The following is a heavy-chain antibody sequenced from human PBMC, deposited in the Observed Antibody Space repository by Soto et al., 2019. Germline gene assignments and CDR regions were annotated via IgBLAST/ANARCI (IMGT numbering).Heavy chain of an antibody. V-gene: IGHV3-23*01. CDR2: ISGSGGST. J-gene: IGHJ4*02. D-gene: IGHD3-10*01. CDR1: GFTFSSYA. CDR3: AEASGWFGEFDY. Sequence: EVQLLESGGGLVQPGGSLRLSCAASGFTFSSYAMSWVRQAPGKGLEWVSAISGSGGSTYYADSVKGRFTISRDNSKNTRYLQMKSLRAEDTAVYYCAEASGWFGEFDYWGRGAMVTVSS.